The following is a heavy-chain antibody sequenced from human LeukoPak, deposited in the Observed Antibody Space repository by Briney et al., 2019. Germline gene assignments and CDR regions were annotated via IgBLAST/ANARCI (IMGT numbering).Heavy chain of an antibody. CDR3: ARHEGSTSYYYY. CDR2: FLYSGGT. V-gene: IGHV4-39*01. D-gene: IGHD2-2*01. Sequence: SETLSLTCTVSGGSISSSSHYWGWIRQPPGKGLEWIGSFLYSGGTYYNPSLKSRLTISVDTSKSQFYLKLNSVTAADTAVYYCARHEGSTSYYYYWGQGAPVTVSS. J-gene: IGHJ4*02. CDR1: GGSISSSSHY.